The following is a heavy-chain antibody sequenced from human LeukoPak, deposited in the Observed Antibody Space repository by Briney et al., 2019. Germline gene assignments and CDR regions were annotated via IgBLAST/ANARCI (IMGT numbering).Heavy chain of an antibody. CDR3: ARLALVVTPRGWFDP. V-gene: IGHV4-39*01. CDR1: GGSISSSSYY. D-gene: IGHD4-23*01. J-gene: IGHJ5*02. Sequence: PSETLSLTCTVSGGSISSSSYYWGWIRQPPGKGLEWIGSVYYSGRIYYNPSLNSRVTISVDTSKNQFSLKVTSVTAADTAVYYCARLALVVTPRGWFDPWGQGILVTVSS. CDR2: VYYSGRI.